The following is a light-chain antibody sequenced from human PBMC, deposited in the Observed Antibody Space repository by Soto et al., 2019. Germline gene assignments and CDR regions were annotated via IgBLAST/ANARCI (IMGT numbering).Light chain of an antibody. CDR2: GAS. CDR1: QSVSSSY. V-gene: IGKV3-20*01. CDR3: QHYYNSPPWT. J-gene: IGKJ1*01. Sequence: EIVLTQSPGTLSLSPGERATLSCRASQSVSSSYLAWYQQKPGQAPRLLIYGASSRATGIPDRFSGSGSGTDFTLTISRLEPEDFAVYYCQHYYNSPPWTFGQGTKVEIK.